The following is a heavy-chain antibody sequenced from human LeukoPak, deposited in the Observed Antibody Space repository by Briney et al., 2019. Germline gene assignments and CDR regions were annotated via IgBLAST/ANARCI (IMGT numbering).Heavy chain of an antibody. Sequence: EGSLRLSCAASGFTFSSYAMSWVRQAPGKGLEWVSAISGSGGSTYYADSVKGRFTISRDNSKNTLYLQMNSLRAEDTAVYYCANLKGQWQTFDYWGQGTLVTVSS. CDR3: ANLKGQWQTFDY. CDR2: ISGSGGST. CDR1: GFTFSSYA. V-gene: IGHV3-23*01. D-gene: IGHD6-19*01. J-gene: IGHJ4*02.